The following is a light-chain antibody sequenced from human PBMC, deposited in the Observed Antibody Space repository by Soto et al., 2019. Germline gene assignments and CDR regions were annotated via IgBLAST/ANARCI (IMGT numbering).Light chain of an antibody. CDR2: DVA. CDR3: SSYTSSSTYVV. V-gene: IGLV2-14*03. CDR1: SSDVGGYNY. Sequence: QSALTQPASVSGSPGQSITISCTGGSSDVGGYNYVSWYQQHPGKAPQLIIYDVANRPSGVSNRFSGSKSGYTASLTISGLQAEDEADYYCSSYTSSSTYVVFGGGTKVTVL. J-gene: IGLJ2*01.